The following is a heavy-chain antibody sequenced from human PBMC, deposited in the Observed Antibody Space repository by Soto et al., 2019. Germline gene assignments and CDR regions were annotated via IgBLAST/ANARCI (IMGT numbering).Heavy chain of an antibody. J-gene: IGHJ3*02. V-gene: IGHV3-23*01. Sequence: SCKASGYTFTGYYMHWVRQAPGKGLEWVSAISGSGGSTYYADSVKGRFTISRDNSKNTLYLQMNSLRAEDTAVYYCAKGTRVVVQGAFDIWGQGTMVTVSS. CDR2: ISGSGGST. CDR1: GYTFTGYY. D-gene: IGHD2-15*01. CDR3: AKGTRVVVQGAFDI.